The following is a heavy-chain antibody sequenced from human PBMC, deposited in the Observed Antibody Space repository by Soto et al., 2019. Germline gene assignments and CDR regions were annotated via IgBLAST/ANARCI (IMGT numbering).Heavy chain of an antibody. Sequence: ASVKVSCKASGYTFTSYYMHWVRQAPGQGLEWMGIINPSGGSTSYAQKFQGRVTMTRDTSTSTVYMELSSLRSEDTAVYYCAREGGNTIFGVVNNWFDPWGQGTLVTVSS. CDR1: GYTFTSYY. V-gene: IGHV1-46*03. CDR3: AREGGNTIFGVVNNWFDP. CDR2: INPSGGST. J-gene: IGHJ5*02. D-gene: IGHD3-3*01.